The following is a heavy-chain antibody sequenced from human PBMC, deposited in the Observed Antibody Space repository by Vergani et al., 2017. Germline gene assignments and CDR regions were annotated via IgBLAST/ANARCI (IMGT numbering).Heavy chain of an antibody. CDR2: IWYDGNNK. Sequence: QVQLVESGGGVVQPGRSLRLSCAASGFTFSSYGMHWVRQAPGKGLEWVAVIWYDGNNKYYADSVKGRFTISRDNSKNTMYLQMNSLRAEDTAVYYCARGVRLLEWRGSYFDYWGQGTLVTVS. CDR3: ARGVRLLEWRGSYFDY. J-gene: IGHJ4*02. V-gene: IGHV3-33*01. D-gene: IGHD3-3*01. CDR1: GFTFSSYG.